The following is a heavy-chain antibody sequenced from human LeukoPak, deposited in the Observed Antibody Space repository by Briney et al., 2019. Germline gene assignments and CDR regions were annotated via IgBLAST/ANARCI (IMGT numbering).Heavy chain of an antibody. D-gene: IGHD3-16*02. Sequence: GASVKVSCKASGGTFSSYAISWVRQAPGQGLEWMGGIIPIFGTANYAQKFQGRVTITADESTSTAYMELSSLRSEDTAVYYCARSFSDAFDIWGQGTMVTVSS. V-gene: IGHV1-69*13. J-gene: IGHJ3*02. CDR2: IIPIFGTA. CDR1: GGTFSSYA. CDR3: ARSFSDAFDI.